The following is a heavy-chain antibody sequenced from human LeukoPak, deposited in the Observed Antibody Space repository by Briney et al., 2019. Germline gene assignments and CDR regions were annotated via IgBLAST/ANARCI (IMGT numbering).Heavy chain of an antibody. CDR3: AKGSGGYSFGSDF. CDR2: MSYDGTHI. V-gene: IGHV3-30*18. D-gene: IGHD5-18*01. Sequence: GGSLRLSCAASGFTFSSYGMHWVRQAPGKGLEWVAFMSYDGTHIYYADSVKGRFTISRDNSKNTLYLQMNSLRVEDSAVYYCAKGSGGYSFGSDFWGQGTLVTVSS. CDR1: GFTFSSYG. J-gene: IGHJ4*02.